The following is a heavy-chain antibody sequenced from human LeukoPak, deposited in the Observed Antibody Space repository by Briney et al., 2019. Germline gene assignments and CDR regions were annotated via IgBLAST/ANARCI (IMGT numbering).Heavy chain of an antibody. J-gene: IGHJ4*02. V-gene: IGHV1-46*01. CDR3: ASGGLAYCGGDCYSSEPYFDY. Sequence: GASVKVSCKASGYTFTSYPINWVRQAPGQGLEWMGIINPSGGSTSYAQKFQGRVTMTRDTSTSTVYMELSSLRSEDTAVYYCASGGLAYCGGDCYSSEPYFDYWGQGTLVTVSS. D-gene: IGHD2-21*02. CDR2: INPSGGST. CDR1: GYTFTSYP.